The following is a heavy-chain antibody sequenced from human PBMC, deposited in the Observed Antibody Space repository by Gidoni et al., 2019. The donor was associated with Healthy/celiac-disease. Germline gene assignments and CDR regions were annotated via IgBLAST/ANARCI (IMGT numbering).Heavy chain of an antibody. V-gene: IGHV3-21*01. D-gene: IGHD6-19*01. CDR3: ARTGYSSGNAYFDY. J-gene: IGHJ4*02. Sequence: EVQLVEAGGGLVNTGGSLRLSCAASGFTFSSYSMNWVRQAPGKGVEWISSISSSSSYISYADSVKGRFTISRDNAKNSLYLQMNSLRAEDTAVYYCARTGYSSGNAYFDYWGQGTLVTVSS. CDR1: GFTFSSYS. CDR2: ISSSSSYI.